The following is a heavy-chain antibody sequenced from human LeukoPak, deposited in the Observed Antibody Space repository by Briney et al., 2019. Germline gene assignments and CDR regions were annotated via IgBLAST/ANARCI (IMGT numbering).Heavy chain of an antibody. CDR1: GFTFRNYG. CDR2: LSGGGAST. CDR3: AKRAYYYYMDV. Sequence: GGSLRLSCAASGFTFRNYGMSWVRQAPGKGLEWVSALSGGGASTYYADSVKGRFTISRDNSKNTLYLQMNSLRAEDTAVYYCAKRAYYYYMDVWGKGTTVTISS. V-gene: IGHV3-23*01. J-gene: IGHJ6*03.